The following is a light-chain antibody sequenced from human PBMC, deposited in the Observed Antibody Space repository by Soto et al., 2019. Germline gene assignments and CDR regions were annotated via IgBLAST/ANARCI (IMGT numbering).Light chain of an antibody. Sequence: QLVLTQPASVSGSPGQSITISCTGTSSDVGAYDFVSWYQQHPGKAPKLMIYDVSTRPSGVSDRFSASKSGNTASLTISGRQAEDEADYYCSAYTSSGTVVFGGGTKLTVL. CDR3: SAYTSSGTVV. CDR1: SSDVGAYDF. J-gene: IGLJ2*01. V-gene: IGLV2-14*01. CDR2: DVS.